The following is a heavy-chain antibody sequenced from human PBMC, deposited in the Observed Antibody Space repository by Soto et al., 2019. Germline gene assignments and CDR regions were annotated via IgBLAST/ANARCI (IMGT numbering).Heavy chain of an antibody. CDR2: ISGSGSKT. CDR1: GFTFSTYA. J-gene: IGHJ4*02. D-gene: IGHD1-26*01. V-gene: IGHV3-23*01. CDR3: ARDPSHAYYTLFYYYDY. Sequence: TGGSLRLSCVASGFTFSTYAMSWVRQAPGKGLEWVSSISGSGSKTYYADSVKGRFTISRDDSKSTLYLQMNSLRAEDTAVYYCARDPSHAYYTLFYYYDYWGQGALVTVSS.